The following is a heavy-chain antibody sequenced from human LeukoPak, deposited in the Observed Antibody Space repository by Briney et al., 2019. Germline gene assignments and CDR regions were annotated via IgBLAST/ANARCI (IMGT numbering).Heavy chain of an antibody. Sequence: SETLSLSCTVSGGSICSYYGSGVRQPRGKGLEGIGYIYYSGSTNYNPSLKSRVTISVDTSKNQFALKVRSVTAADTAVYYCARVGSGYDRWGQGTLVTVSS. CDR1: GGSICSYY. V-gene: IGHV4-59*01. CDR2: IYYSGST. J-gene: IGHJ4*02. D-gene: IGHD5-12*01. CDR3: ARVGSGYDR.